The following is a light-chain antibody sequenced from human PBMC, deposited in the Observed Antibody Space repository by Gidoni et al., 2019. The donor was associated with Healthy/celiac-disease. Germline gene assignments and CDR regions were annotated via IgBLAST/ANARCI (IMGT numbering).Light chain of an antibody. CDR1: QSVSSSY. CDR2: GAS. CDR3: QQYGSPRIT. Sequence: EIVLTQSPGTLSLSPGERATLSCRASQSVSSSYLAWYQQKPGQAPRLLIYGASSRATGIPDRFSGSGSGTDFTLTISRLEPEDFAVYYCQQYGSPRITFGGXTKVEIK. V-gene: IGKV3-20*01. J-gene: IGKJ4*01.